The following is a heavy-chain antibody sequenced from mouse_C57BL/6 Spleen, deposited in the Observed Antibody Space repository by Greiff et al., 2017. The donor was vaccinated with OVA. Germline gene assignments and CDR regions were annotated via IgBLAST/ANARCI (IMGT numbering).Heavy chain of an antibody. J-gene: IGHJ3*01. D-gene: IGHD2-4*01. V-gene: IGHV1-72*01. CDR2: IDPNSGGT. Sequence: VKLQQPGAELVKPGASVKLSCKASGYTFTSYWMHWVKQRPGRGLEWIGRIDPNSGGTKYNEKFKSKATLTVDKPSSTAYMQLSSLTSEDSAVDYCANYDYDGGWFAYWGQGTLVTVSA. CDR3: ANYDYDGGWFAY. CDR1: GYTFTSYW.